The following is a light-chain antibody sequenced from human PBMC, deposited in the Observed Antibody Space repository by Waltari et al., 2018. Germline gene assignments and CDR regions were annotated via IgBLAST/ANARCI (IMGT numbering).Light chain of an antibody. V-gene: IGKV1-5*03. CDR1: QSISSW. J-gene: IGKJ2*01. CDR3: QQYNSFLYT. Sequence: DIQMTQSPSTLSASVGDGVTITCRASQSISSWLAWYQQKPGKAPKLLIYKASSLESGVPSRFSGSGSGTEFTLTTSSLQPDDFATYYCQQYNSFLYTFGQGTKLEIK. CDR2: KAS.